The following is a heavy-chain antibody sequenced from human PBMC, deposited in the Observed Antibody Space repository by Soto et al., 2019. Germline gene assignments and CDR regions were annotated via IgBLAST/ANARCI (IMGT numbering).Heavy chain of an antibody. CDR1: GGSFSNNY. CDR3: ARVMGPHYGMDV. J-gene: IGHJ6*02. Sequence: QVQLQQWGARLLKPSETLSLTCADYGGSFSNNYWSWIRQPPGKGLEWIGEITYSGSTNYNPSLKSGVTISIDTSKNQFSLKLSSVTAADTAVYYCARVMGPHYGMDVWGQGTAVTVSS. V-gene: IGHV4-34*01. D-gene: IGHD2-8*01. CDR2: ITYSGST.